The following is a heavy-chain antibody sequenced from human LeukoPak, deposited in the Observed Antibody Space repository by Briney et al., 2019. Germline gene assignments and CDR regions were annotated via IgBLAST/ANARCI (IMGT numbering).Heavy chain of an antibody. CDR2: IYYSGST. J-gene: IGHJ4*02. CDR1: GGSISSYY. D-gene: IGHD6-19*01. V-gene: IGHV4-59*01. Sequence: PSETLSLTCTVSGGSISSYYWSWIRQPPGKGLEWIGYIYYSGSTNYNPSLKSRVTISVDTSKNQFSLKLSSVTAADTAVYYCARDRGSVPGQYFDLWGQGTLVTVSS. CDR3: ARDRGSVPGQYFDL.